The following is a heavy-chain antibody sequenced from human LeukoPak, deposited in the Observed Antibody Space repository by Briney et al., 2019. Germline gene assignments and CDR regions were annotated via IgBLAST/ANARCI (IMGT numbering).Heavy chain of an antibody. V-gene: IGHV4-39*07. CDR1: GDSISSSSYY. Sequence: PSETLSLTCTVSGDSISSSSYYWGWIRQPPGKGLEWIGTIFYSGSTYYNPSLKSRVTLSVDTSKNQFSLKLSSVTAADTAVYYCARDMYSIVGATYFDYWGQGTLVTVSS. D-gene: IGHD1-26*01. CDR2: IFYSGST. J-gene: IGHJ4*02. CDR3: ARDMYSIVGATYFDY.